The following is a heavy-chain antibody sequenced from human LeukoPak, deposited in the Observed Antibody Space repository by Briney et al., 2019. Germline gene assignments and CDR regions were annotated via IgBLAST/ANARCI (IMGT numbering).Heavy chain of an antibody. CDR1: GYTFTGYY. CDR3: ARLSYSSSWDNWFDP. D-gene: IGHD6-13*01. V-gene: IGHV1-2*02. J-gene: IGHJ5*02. Sequence: ASVKVSCKASGYTFTGYYMHWVRQAPGQGLEWMGWINPNSGGTNYAQKFQGRVTMTRDTSISTAYMELSSLRSEDTAVYYCARLSYSSSWDNWFDPWGQGTLVTVSS. CDR2: INPNSGGT.